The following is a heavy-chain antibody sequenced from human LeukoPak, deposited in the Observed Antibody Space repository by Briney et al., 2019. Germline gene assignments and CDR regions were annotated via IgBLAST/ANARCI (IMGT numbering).Heavy chain of an antibody. CDR3: ARGHEVAGPIDY. Sequence: ASVKVSCKASGYTFTSYDINWVRQATGQGLEWMGWINPNSGNTGYAQKFQGRVTMTRNTSISTAYMELSSLRSEDTAVYYCARGHEVAGPIDYWGQGTLVTVSS. J-gene: IGHJ4*02. D-gene: IGHD2-15*01. V-gene: IGHV1-8*01. CDR1: GYTFTSYD. CDR2: INPNSGNT.